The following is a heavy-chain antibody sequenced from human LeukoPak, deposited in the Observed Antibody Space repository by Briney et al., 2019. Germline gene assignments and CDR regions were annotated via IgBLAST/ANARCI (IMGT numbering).Heavy chain of an antibody. J-gene: IGHJ6*02. D-gene: IGHD6-6*01. V-gene: IGHV1-69*13. CDR1: GGTFSSYA. Sequence: GASVKVSCKASGGTFSSYAISWVRQAPGQGLEWMGGIIPIFGTANYAQKFQGRVTITADESTSTAYMELSSLGSEDTAVYYCARDPSIAARRYYYYGMDVWGQGTTVTVSS. CDR2: IIPIFGTA. CDR3: ARDPSIAARRYYYYGMDV.